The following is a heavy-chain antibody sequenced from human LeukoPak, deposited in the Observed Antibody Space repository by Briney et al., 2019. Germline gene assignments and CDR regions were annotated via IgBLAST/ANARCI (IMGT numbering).Heavy chain of an antibody. CDR2: IIPIPGIA. Sequence: SSVKVSCEASGGTFSSYAISWVRQAPGQGREWMGRIIPIPGIANYAQKFQGRVTITADKSTSTAYMTLSSLRSEDTAVYSCARQRVAGFNWFDPWGQGTLVTVSS. CDR1: GGTFSSYA. D-gene: IGHD6-19*01. CDR3: ARQRVAGFNWFDP. J-gene: IGHJ5*02. V-gene: IGHV1-69*04.